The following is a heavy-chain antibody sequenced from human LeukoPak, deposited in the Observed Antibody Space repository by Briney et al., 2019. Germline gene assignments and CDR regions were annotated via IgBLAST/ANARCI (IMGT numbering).Heavy chain of an antibody. V-gene: IGHV1-18*01. J-gene: IGHJ4*02. Sequence: ASVKVSCKASGYTFTSDGISWVRQAPGQGLEWMGWISAYNGNTNYAQKLQGRVTMTTDTSTSTAYMELRSLRSDDTAVYYCARVLCSGGSCYYYDYWGQGTLVTVSS. CDR3: ARVLCSGGSCYYYDY. CDR2: ISAYNGNT. D-gene: IGHD2-15*01. CDR1: GYTFTSDG.